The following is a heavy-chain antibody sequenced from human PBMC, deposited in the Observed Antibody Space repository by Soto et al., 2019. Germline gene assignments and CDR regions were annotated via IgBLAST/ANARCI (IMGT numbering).Heavy chain of an antibody. CDR1: GFTFSAYA. Sequence: PGGSLRLSCEGSGFTFSAYAMNWVRQAPGKGLEWVSYISSRSDTLYYADSVKGRFTISRDNAKNSVYLQVNNLRDEATAVYYCATDWDIVILSVPIPNYNYGMDVWGQGATVTVSS. D-gene: IGHD2-15*01. J-gene: IGHJ6*02. V-gene: IGHV3-48*02. CDR3: ATDWDIVILSVPIPNYNYGMDV. CDR2: ISSRSDTL.